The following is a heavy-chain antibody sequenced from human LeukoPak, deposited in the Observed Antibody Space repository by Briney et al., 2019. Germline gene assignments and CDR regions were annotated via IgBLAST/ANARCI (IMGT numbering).Heavy chain of an antibody. Sequence: SETLSLTCTVSGGSISSYYWSWIRQPPGKGLEWIGYIYYSGSTNYNPSLKSRVTISVDTSKNQLSLKLSSVTAADTAVYYCARGGVATYDYWGQGTLVTVSS. V-gene: IGHV4-59*01. J-gene: IGHJ4*02. CDR3: ARGGVATYDY. CDR1: GGSISSYY. CDR2: IYYSGST. D-gene: IGHD5-12*01.